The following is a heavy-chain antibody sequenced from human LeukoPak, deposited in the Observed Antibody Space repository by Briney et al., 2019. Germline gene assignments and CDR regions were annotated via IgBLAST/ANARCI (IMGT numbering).Heavy chain of an antibody. CDR3: ASRVSDYGSGSFESDAFDI. J-gene: IGHJ3*02. CDR2: IIPIFGTA. V-gene: IGHV1-69*05. Sequence: ASVKVSCKASGGTFSNYAISWVRQAPGQGLEWMGGIIPIFGTANYAQKLQGRVTMTTDTSTSTAYMELRSLRSDDTAVYYCASRVSDYGSGSFESDAFDIWGQGTMVTVSS. D-gene: IGHD3-10*01. CDR1: GGTFSNYA.